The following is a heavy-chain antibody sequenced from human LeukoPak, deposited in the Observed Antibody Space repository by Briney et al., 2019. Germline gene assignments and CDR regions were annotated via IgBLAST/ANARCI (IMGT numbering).Heavy chain of an antibody. CDR2: ISYDGSNK. V-gene: IGHV3-30-3*01. D-gene: IGHD2-2*01. CDR1: GFTFSSNA. Sequence: GGSLRLSCAASGFTFSSNAMAWVRQAPGKGLEWVAVISYDGSNKYYADSVKGRFTISRDNSKNTLYLQMNSLRAEDTAVYYCARALERCSSTSCFIFDYWGQGTLVTVSS. CDR3: ARALERCSSTSCFIFDY. J-gene: IGHJ4*02.